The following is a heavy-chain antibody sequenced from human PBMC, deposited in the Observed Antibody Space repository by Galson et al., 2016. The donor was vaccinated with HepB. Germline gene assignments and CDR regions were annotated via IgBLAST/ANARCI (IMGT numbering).Heavy chain of an antibody. Sequence: CAISGDSVSSSTAIWNWLRQSPSRGLEWLGRTYLRSKWYHDYALSVKRRITINPDTSSNQFSLQLNPVTPEDTAVYYCARDDASAFPQLTFDYWGQGILVTVSS. V-gene: IGHV6-1*01. D-gene: IGHD2-8*01. J-gene: IGHJ4*02. CDR2: TYLRSKWYH. CDR3: ARDDASAFPQLTFDY. CDR1: GDSVSSSTAI.